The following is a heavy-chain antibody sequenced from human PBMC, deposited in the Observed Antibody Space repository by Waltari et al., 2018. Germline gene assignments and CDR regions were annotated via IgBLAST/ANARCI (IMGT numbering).Heavy chain of an antibody. CDR3: ARALGRFREEDYYYYGMDV. D-gene: IGHD3-10*01. J-gene: IGHJ6*02. CDR2: IIPIFGTA. V-gene: IGHV1-69*05. Sequence: QVQLVQSGAEVKKPGSSVKVSCKASGGTFSSYAISWVRQAPGPGLEWMGGIIPIFGTANYAQKFQGRVTITTDESTSTAYMELSSLRSEDTAVYYCARALGRFREEDYYYYGMDVWGQGTTVTVSS. CDR1: GGTFSSYA.